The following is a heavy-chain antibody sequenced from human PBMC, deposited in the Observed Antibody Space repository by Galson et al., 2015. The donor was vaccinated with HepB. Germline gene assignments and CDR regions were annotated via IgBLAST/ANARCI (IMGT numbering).Heavy chain of an antibody. V-gene: IGHV5-51*01. CDR1: GYRFTLYW. CDR2: IYPGDSET. CDR3: ARHDSWYFDL. J-gene: IGHJ2*01. D-gene: IGHD2-21*01. Sequence: QSGAEVKKPGESLKISCMGSGYRFTLYWIAWVRQMPGKGLDWMGIIYPGDSETRYSPSFQGQVTISVDKSVNTAYLQWSSLKASDTAMYYCARHDSWYFDLLGRGTLVTVSS.